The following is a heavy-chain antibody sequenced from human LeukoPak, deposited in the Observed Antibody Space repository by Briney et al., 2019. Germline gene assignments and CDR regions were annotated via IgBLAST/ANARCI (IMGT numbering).Heavy chain of an antibody. CDR1: GFTFSNAW. Sequence: PGGSLRLSCAASGFTFSNAWMSWVRQAPGKGLEWVGRIKSKTDGGTTDYAAPVKGRFTISRDDSKNTLYLQMNSLKTEDTAVYYCTTDLLLWFGDPSGVDYWGQGTLVTVSS. D-gene: IGHD3-10*01. V-gene: IGHV3-15*01. CDR2: IKSKTDGGTT. CDR3: TTDLLLWFGDPSGVDY. J-gene: IGHJ4*02.